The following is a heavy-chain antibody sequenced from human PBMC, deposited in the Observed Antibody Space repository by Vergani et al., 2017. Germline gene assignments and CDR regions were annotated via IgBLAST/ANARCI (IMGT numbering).Heavy chain of an antibody. V-gene: IGHV4-31*03. J-gene: IGHJ3*02. CDR1: GGSISSGGYY. CDR2: IYYSGRT. CDR3: ATAGDSVFGDDAFDI. D-gene: IGHD7-27*01. Sequence: QVQLPESGPGLVKPSQTLSLPCTVSGGSISSGGYYWRWIRQHPGKGLEWIGYIYYSGRTYYNPSLKSRVTISVDTSKNQFSLKLSSVTAADTAVYYCATAGDSVFGDDAFDIWGQGTMVTVSS.